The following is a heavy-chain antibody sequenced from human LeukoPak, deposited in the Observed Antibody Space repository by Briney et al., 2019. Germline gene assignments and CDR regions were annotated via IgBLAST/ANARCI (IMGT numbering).Heavy chain of an antibody. D-gene: IGHD6-13*01. CDR2: IYSGGST. V-gene: IGHV3-53*01. Sequence: PGSSLRLSCAASGFTVSSNYMSWVRQAPGKGLEWVSIIYSGGSTFYADSVKGRFTISRDNAKNSLYLQMNSLRAEDTAVYYCARASVKISNSSSWYFDYWGQGTLVTVSS. J-gene: IGHJ4*02. CDR1: GFTVSSNY. CDR3: ARASVKISNSSSWYFDY.